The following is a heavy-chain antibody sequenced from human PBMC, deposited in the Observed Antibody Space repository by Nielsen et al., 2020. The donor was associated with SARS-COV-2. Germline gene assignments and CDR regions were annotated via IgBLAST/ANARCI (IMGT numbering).Heavy chain of an antibody. CDR3: ARDQHFYRAAYDY. CDR2: TSYRSKWYN. V-gene: IGHV6-1*01. J-gene: IGHJ4*02. D-gene: IGHD3-3*02. Sequence: WIRQSPTRGLEWLGRTSYRSKWYNDYADSVKSRITINPDTSKNQFSLQLSSVTPEDTAIYYCARDQHFYRAAYDYWGQGILVTVSS.